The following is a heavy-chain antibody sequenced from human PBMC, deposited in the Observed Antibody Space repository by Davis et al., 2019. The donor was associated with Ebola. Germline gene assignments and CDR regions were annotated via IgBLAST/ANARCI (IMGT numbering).Heavy chain of an antibody. J-gene: IGHJ4*02. V-gene: IGHV3-48*02. D-gene: IGHD3-10*01. Sequence: GESLKISCAASGFTFSSYSMNWVRQAPGKRLEWVSYISSSSSTIYYADSVKGRFTISRDNAKNSLYLQMNSLRDEDTAVYYCARAWYYGSGSHRGFDYWGQGTLVTVSS. CDR1: GFTFSSYS. CDR3: ARAWYYGSGSHRGFDY. CDR2: ISSSSSTI.